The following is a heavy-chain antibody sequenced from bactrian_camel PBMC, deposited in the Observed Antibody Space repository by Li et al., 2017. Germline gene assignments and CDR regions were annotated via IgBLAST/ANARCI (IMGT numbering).Heavy chain of an antibody. V-gene: IGHV3S55*01. CDR2: INSDGNT. Sequence: HVQLVESGGGSVQTGGSLRLSCAISGFAYGSYCMAWYRQAPGNECELVSIINSDGNTYYADFVKGRFTISQDNAKNTVYLQMNSLKPEDTAVYYCAPERGSCYGADWGQGTQVTVS. J-gene: IGHJ4*01. CDR3: APERGSCYGAD. CDR1: GFAYGSYC. D-gene: IGHD5*01.